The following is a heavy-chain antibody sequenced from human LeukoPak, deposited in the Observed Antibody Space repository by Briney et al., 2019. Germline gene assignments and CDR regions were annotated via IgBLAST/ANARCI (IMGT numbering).Heavy chain of an antibody. CDR1: GFTFSSCA. V-gene: IGHV3-23*01. CDR3: AKTRYDSGGFPFDY. D-gene: IGHD3-22*01. CDR2: ISGSGGRT. Sequence: GGSLRLSCAASGFTFSSCAMSWVRQAPGKGLEWVSGISGSGGRTYYADSVKGRFTISRDNSKNTLYLQMNSLRAEDTALYYCAKTRYDSGGFPFDYWGQGNLVTVSS. J-gene: IGHJ4*02.